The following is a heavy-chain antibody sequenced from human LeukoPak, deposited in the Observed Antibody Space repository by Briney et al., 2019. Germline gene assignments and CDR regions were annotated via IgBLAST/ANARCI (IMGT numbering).Heavy chain of an antibody. Sequence: GSLRLSCAASGFTFSSYSMNWVRQPPGKGLEWIGYIYDSGSTNYNPSLKSRVTISLDTSKNQFSLKLISVTAADTAVHYCARVSLGGPRRSFDYWGQGTLVTVSS. CDR3: ARVSLGGPRRSFDY. J-gene: IGHJ4*01. D-gene: IGHD3-16*01. V-gene: IGHV4-59*01. CDR1: GFTFSSYS. CDR2: IYDSGST.